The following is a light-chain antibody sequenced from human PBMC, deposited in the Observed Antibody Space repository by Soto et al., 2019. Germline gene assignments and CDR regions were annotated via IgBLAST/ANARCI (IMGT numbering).Light chain of an antibody. CDR1: HIFLYSSNNKNY. CDR3: QQYYSTPLT. V-gene: IGKV4-1*01. CDR2: WAS. Sequence: DIVMTQSHASLAVSLCERATINFKSSHIFLYSSNNKNYLAWYQQKPGQPPKLLIYWASTRESGVPDRFSGSGSGTDFTLTISSLQAEDVAVYYCQQYYSTPLTSGGGTKVDIK. J-gene: IGKJ4*01.